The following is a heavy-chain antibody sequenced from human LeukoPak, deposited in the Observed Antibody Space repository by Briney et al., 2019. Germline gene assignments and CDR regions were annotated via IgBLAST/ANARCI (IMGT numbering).Heavy chain of an antibody. J-gene: IGHJ6*02. D-gene: IGHD2/OR15-2a*01. CDR1: GHTFTSYG. Sequence: ASVKVSCKASGHTFTSYGISWVRQAPGQGLEWMGWISAYNGNTNYAQKFQGRVTITADESTSTAYMELSSLRSEDTAVYYCARVRSKNYYYGMDVWGQGTTVTVSS. CDR2: ISAYNGNT. CDR3: ARVRSKNYYYGMDV. V-gene: IGHV1-18*01.